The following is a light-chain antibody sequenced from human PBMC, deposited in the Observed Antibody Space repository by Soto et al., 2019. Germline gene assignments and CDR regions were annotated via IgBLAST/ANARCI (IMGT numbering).Light chain of an antibody. Sequence: QAVVTQPPSVSGAPGQRVTISCTGSSSNIGAGYDVHWYQQLPGTAPKLVIYDTTNRPSGVPDRFSGSKSGTSASLAITGLQAEDEADYYCQSYDSSLSGVFGGGTKLTVL. V-gene: IGLV1-40*01. J-gene: IGLJ3*02. CDR1: SSNIGAGYD. CDR2: DTT. CDR3: QSYDSSLSGV.